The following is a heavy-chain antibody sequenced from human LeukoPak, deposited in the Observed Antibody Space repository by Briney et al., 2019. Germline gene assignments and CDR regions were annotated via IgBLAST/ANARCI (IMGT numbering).Heavy chain of an antibody. V-gene: IGHV3-7*03. CDR3: AKDSAAGTLLFDY. J-gene: IGHJ4*02. CDR1: GFTFSSYW. Sequence: GGSLRLSCAASGFTFSSYWMSWVRQAPGKGLEWVANIKQDGSEKYYVDSVKGRFTISRDNSKNTLYLQMNSLRAEDTAVYYCAKDSAAGTLLFDYWGQGTLVTVSS. CDR2: IKQDGSEK. D-gene: IGHD6-13*01.